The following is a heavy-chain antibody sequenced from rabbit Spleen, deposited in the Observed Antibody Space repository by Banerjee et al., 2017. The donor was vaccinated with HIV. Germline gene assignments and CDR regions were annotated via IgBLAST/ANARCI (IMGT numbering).Heavy chain of an antibody. CDR1: GFSFSSSYD. V-gene: IGHV1S40*01. Sequence: QSLEESEGGLVKPGASLTLTCTASGFSFSSSYDMCWVRQAPGKGLEWIGCIYTGNGKTYYASWAKGRFTISKSSSTTVTLQMTSLTAADTATYFCARDAGTGDYIDVYFNLWGPGTLVTVS. CDR3: ARDAGTGDYIDVYFNL. J-gene: IGHJ4*01. CDR2: IYTGNGKT. D-gene: IGHD8-1*01.